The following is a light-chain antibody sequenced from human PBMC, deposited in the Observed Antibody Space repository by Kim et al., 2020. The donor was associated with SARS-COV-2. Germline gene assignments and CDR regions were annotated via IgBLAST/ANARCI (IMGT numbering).Light chain of an antibody. J-gene: IGKJ2*01. CDR1: QSVSSSY. V-gene: IGKV3-20*01. Sequence: ENVLTQSPGTLSLSPGERATLSCRASQSVSSSYLAWYQQKPGQAPRLLIYGASSRATGIPDRFSGSGSGTDFTLTISRLEPEDFAVYYCQQYGSSPPMYTFGQGTKVDIK. CDR3: QQYGSSPPMYT. CDR2: GAS.